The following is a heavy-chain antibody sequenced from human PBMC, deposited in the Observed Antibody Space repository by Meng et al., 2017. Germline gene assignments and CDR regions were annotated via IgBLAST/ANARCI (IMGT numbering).Heavy chain of an antibody. CDR1: GGSISSSSYY. CDR2: IYYSGST. Sequence: GSLRLSCTVSGGSISSSSYYWGWIRQPPGKGLELIGSIYYSGSTYYNPSLKSRVTISVDTSKNQFSLKLSSVTAADTAVYYCARRAFWTFDIWGQGTMVTVSS. D-gene: IGHD3-3*01. V-gene: IGHV4-39*07. CDR3: ARRAFWTFDI. J-gene: IGHJ3*02.